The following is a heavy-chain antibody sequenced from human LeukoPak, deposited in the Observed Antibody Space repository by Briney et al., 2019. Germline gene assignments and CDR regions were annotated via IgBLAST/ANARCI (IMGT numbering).Heavy chain of an antibody. CDR1: GFTFSSYG. CDR3: SRGHYGPDY. J-gene: IGHJ4*02. Sequence: GGSLRLSCAGSGFTFSSYGMHWVRQAPGKGLEWVSGIQRDGSSPTYADSVKGRFTISRDNAKGSVYLQVNILRAEDTAVYYCSRGHYGPDYWGQGTLVTVSS. CDR2: IQRDGSSP. V-gene: IGHV3-74*01. D-gene: IGHD3-16*01.